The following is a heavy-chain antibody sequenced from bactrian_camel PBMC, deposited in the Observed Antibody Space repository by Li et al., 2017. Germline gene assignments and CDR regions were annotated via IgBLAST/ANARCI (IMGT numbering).Heavy chain of an antibody. CDR3: AARQPCRVWLGYEDPGEYNI. CDR1: RVPTSQLC. Sequence: DVQLVESGGGSVQAGEYLRLSCAASRVPTSQLCLGWFRQAPGKEREAVAGLYLGGGSPYYADSVKGRFDISQDNNKNVLYQEMNNLQPEDTAMYYCAARQPCRVWLGYEDPGEYNIWGQGTQVTVS. CDR2: LYLGGGSP. V-gene: IGHV3S40*01. J-gene: IGHJ4*01. D-gene: IGHD5*01.